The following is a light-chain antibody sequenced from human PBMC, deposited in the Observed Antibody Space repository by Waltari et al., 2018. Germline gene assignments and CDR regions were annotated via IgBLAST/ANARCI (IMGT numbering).Light chain of an antibody. CDR1: ILVKQY. Sequence: YELTQTPSMSVSPGQTASITCPGGILVKQYGHWYQQKSGQAPVLIIYKESERPSGIPERFSGSSSGTTVTLTISDVQSEDEADYYCQSTVSSGTYTGLFGGGTKLNVL. V-gene: IGLV3-25*03. CDR2: KES. CDR3: QSTVSSGTYTGL. J-gene: IGLJ2*01.